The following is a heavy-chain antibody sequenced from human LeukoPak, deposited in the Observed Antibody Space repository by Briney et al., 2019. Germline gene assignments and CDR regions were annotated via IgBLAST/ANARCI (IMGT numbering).Heavy chain of an antibody. V-gene: IGHV3-30*02. CDR3: AKLTNSWFDP. J-gene: IGHJ5*02. Sequence: GGSLRLSCAASGFTFSNYDMHWVRQAPGKGLEWVTFILYDGSNEYYADSVKGRFTISRDNSKNTLYLQMNSLRAEDTAVYYCAKLTNSWFDPWGQGTLVAVSS. CDR2: ILYDGSNE. CDR1: GFTFSNYD. D-gene: IGHD2-2*01.